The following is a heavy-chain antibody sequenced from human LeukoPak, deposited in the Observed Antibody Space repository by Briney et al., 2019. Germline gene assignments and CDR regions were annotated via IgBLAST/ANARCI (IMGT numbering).Heavy chain of an antibody. J-gene: IGHJ5*02. Sequence: GGSLRLSCAASGFTFSSYSMNWVRQAPGKGLEWVSYISSSSSTIYYADSVKGRFTISRDNAKNSLYLQMNSLRAEDTAVYYCARGARSYDPWGQGTLVTVSS. CDR2: ISSSSSTI. V-gene: IGHV3-48*01. CDR1: GFTFSSYS. D-gene: IGHD1-26*01. CDR3: ARGARSYDP.